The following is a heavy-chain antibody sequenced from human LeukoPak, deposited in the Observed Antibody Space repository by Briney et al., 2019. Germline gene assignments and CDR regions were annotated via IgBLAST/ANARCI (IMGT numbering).Heavy chain of an antibody. CDR3: ANPYSSSSIS. V-gene: IGHV4-39*07. CDR1: GGSISGSAYY. J-gene: IGHJ4*02. Sequence: SETLSLTCTVSGGSISGSAYYWGWIRQPPGKGLEWIGSIYYTGSMYYNPSSGTTYYNPSLKSRVTISLDTSKNQFSLKLSSVTAADTAVYYCANPYSSSSISWGQGTLVTVSS. D-gene: IGHD6-6*01. CDR2: IYYTGSMYYNPSSGTT.